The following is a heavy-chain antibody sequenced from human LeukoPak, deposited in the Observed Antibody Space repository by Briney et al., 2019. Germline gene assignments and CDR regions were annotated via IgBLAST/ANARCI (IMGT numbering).Heavy chain of an antibody. V-gene: IGHV3-23*01. Sequence: GGSLRLSCAASGFTFSSFGMSWVRQAPGKGLEWVSAISGSGVSTYYADSVKGRFTISRDNAKNSLYLQMNSLRAEDTAVYYCARALWFGETFPAYWGQGTLVTVSS. J-gene: IGHJ4*02. CDR1: GFTFSSFG. CDR2: ISGSGVST. CDR3: ARALWFGETFPAY. D-gene: IGHD3-10*01.